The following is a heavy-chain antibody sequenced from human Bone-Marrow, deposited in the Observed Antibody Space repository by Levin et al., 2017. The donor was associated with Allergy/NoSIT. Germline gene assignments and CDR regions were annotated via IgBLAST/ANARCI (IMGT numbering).Heavy chain of an antibody. CDR2: IDPDSGTT. CDR1: GDTFTNYF. J-gene: IGHJ3*01. D-gene: IGHD2-2*01. CDR3: ATKYQLILDAFDL. Sequence: GESLKISCKASGDTFTNYFFHWVRQAPGQGPEWMGMIDPDSGTTHYPQKFQGRVTMTGDTSTSTVHMELTSLRSEDTAVYYCATKYQLILDAFDLWGQGTMVIVSS. V-gene: IGHV1-46*01.